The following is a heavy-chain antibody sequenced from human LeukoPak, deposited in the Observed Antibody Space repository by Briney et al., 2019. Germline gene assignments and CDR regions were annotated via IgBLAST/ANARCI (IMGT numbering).Heavy chain of an antibody. CDR3: ARAGGILTGYNYYYGMDV. V-gene: IGHV1-18*01. J-gene: IGHJ6*02. D-gene: IGHD3-9*01. CDR2: ISAYNGNT. CDR1: GYTFTSYG. Sequence: ASVKVSCKASGYTFTSYGISWVRQAPGQGLEWMGWISAYNGNTNYARKLQGRVTMTRDTSTSTVYMELSSLRSEDTAVYYCARAGGILTGYNYYYGMDVWGQGTTVTVSS.